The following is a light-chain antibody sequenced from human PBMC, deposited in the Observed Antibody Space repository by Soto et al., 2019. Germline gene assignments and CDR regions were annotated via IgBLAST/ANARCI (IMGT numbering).Light chain of an antibody. CDR3: QQYSSSRT. V-gene: IGKV3-20*01. Sequence: DIVLTQSPGTLSLSPGERATLSCRASQSVSSNYLAWYRQKPGQAPRLLMYDASSRATGIPDRFSGSGSGTDFTLTISRLEPEDFAVYYCQQYSSSRTFGQGTKVDIK. CDR2: DAS. J-gene: IGKJ1*01. CDR1: QSVSSNY.